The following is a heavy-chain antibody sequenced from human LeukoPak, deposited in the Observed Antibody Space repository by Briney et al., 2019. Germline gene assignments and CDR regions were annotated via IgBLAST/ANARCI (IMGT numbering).Heavy chain of an antibody. CDR3: ARVDGGYYYVYDY. CDR1: GFTFSSYS. D-gene: IGHD3-22*01. CDR2: ISSSSSYI. V-gene: IGHV3-21*01. J-gene: IGHJ4*02. Sequence: GGSLRLSCAASGFTFSSYSMNWVRQAPGKGLEWVSSISSSSSYIYYADSVKGRFTISRDNAKNSLYLQMNSLRAEDTAVYYCARVDGGYYYVYDYWGQGTLVTVSS.